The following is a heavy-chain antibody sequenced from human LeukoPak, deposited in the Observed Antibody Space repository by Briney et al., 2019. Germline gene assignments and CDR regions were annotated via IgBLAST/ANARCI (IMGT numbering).Heavy chain of an antibody. CDR1: GYSISSGYY. Sequence: PSETLSLTCTVSGYSISSGYYWGWIRQPPGKGLEWIGYIYYSGSTNYNPSLKSRVTISVDTSKNQFSLKLSSVTAADTAVYYCARDRVGSYYYYGMDVWGQGTTVTVSS. J-gene: IGHJ6*02. CDR2: IYYSGST. D-gene: IGHD1-26*01. V-gene: IGHV4-61*01. CDR3: ARDRVGSYYYYGMDV.